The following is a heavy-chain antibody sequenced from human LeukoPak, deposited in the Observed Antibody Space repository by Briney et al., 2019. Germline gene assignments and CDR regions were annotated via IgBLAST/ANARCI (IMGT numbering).Heavy chain of an antibody. V-gene: IGHV3-30*04. CDR1: GFSFNTYP. CDR3: AKGASSGWYTPSDYFQH. J-gene: IGHJ1*01. D-gene: IGHD6-19*01. Sequence: GRSLRLSCAASGFSFNTYPMHWVRQAPGKGLEWVAVISNDGNNKYYADSVKGRFTISRDNSNNTLSLQMNGLRVEDTAVYYCAKGASSGWYTPSDYFQHWGQGTLVTVSS. CDR2: ISNDGNNK.